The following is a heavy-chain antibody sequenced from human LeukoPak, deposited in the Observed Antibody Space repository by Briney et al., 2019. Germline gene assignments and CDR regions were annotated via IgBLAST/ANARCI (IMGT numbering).Heavy chain of an antibody. J-gene: IGHJ4*02. Sequence: SVKVSCKASGGTFSSYAISWVRQAPGQGLEWMGGIIPIFGTANYAQKFQGRVTITADESTSTAYMELSSLRSEDTAVYYCARDWKGYNYFDYWGQRTLVTISS. D-gene: IGHD5-18*01. CDR3: ARDWKGYNYFDY. CDR2: IIPIFGTA. V-gene: IGHV1-69*13. CDR1: GGTFSSYA.